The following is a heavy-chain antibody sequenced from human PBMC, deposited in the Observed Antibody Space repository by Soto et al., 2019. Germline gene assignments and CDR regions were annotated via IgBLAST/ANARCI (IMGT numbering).Heavy chain of an antibody. CDR1: GGTFSSYA. V-gene: IGHV1-69*14. CDR2: IIPTFGTA. Sequence: QVQLVQSGAEVKKPGSSVKVSCKASGGTFSSYAISWVRQAPGQGLEWMGGIIPTFGTANYAQKFQGSVAIDAENTTSTAYTEQRSLRTENTAVYYFYYSSGARDSFDYWGQGTLVTVSS. J-gene: IGHJ4*02. CDR3: YYSSGARDSFDY. D-gene: IGHD4-4*01.